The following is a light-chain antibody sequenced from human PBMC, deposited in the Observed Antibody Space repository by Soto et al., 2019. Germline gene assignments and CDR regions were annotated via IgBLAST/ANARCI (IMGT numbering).Light chain of an antibody. CDR1: QSVGNNY. CDR3: QQYVGSPST. V-gene: IGKV3-20*01. Sequence: EIVLTQSPGTLSLSPGERATLSCRASQSVGNNYLAWDQQQPGQAPRLLIYDASSRATGIPDRFSGSASGTDFTLTISRLEPEDFAVYYCQQYVGSPSTFGQGTKVEI. CDR2: DAS. J-gene: IGKJ1*01.